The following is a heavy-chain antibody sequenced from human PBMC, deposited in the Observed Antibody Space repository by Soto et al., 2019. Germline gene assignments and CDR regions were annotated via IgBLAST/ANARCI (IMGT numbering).Heavy chain of an antibody. J-gene: IGHJ6*02. Sequence: AETLSLTCAVYGGSFGGYYWIWIRHPPGKWLEWIVEINHSGSTNYNPSLKSRVTISVDTSKNQFSLKLSSVAAADTAVYYCARGTYGDYLPRGPSIYYYYYYGMDVWGQGTTVTVSS. CDR2: INHSGST. D-gene: IGHD4-17*01. CDR3: ARGTYGDYLPRGPSIYYYYYYGMDV. V-gene: IGHV4-34*01. CDR1: GGSFGGYY.